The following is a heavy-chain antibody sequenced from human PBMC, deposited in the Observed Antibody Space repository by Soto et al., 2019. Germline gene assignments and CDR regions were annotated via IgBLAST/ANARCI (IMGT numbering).Heavy chain of an antibody. CDR1: GYSFTSYW. D-gene: IGHD6-25*01. Sequence: PGESLKISCKGSGYSFTSYWIGWVRQMPGKGLECMRFIYPGDSDTTYSPSFQGHVTISADKYSSTAYLQWSSLKASDTAMYYCARVDSSGCSEYWGQGTLVTVPQ. V-gene: IGHV5-51*01. J-gene: IGHJ4*02. CDR2: IYPGDSDT. CDR3: ARVDSSGCSEY.